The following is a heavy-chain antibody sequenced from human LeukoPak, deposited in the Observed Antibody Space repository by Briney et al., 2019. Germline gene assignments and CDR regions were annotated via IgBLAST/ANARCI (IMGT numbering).Heavy chain of an antibody. CDR3: AKWSGWDWRPKADDLQIFGLVIPNYFDY. D-gene: IGHD3/OR15-3a*01. Sequence: GESLRLSCAASGFTFSSYAMSWVRQAPGKGLEWVSAISGSDGRLFYADSVKGRFTISRDNSKNTLHLQMNSLRADDTAVYYCAKWSGWDWRPKADDLQIFGLVIPNYFDYWGQGSLVTVSS. CDR2: ISGSDGRL. CDR1: GFTFSSYA. J-gene: IGHJ4*02. V-gene: IGHV3-23*01.